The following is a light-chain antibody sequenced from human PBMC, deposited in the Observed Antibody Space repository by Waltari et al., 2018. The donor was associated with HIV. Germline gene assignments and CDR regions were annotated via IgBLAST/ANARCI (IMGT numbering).Light chain of an antibody. CDR1: SSDIGAGYD. J-gene: IGLJ2*01. Sequence: QSVLTQPPSVSGAPGQRVTISCTGSSSDIGAGYDVHWYQQLPGAAPKLLIYANSKRPSGVPDRFSGSKSGTSASLAITGLQAEDEADYYCQSYDSSHVVFGGGTKVTVL. CDR2: ANS. V-gene: IGLV1-40*01. CDR3: QSYDSSHVV.